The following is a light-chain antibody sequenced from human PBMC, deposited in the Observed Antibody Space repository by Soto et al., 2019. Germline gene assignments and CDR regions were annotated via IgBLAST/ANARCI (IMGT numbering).Light chain of an antibody. Sequence: DIQMTQSPSSVSATVGDRVTITCRASEDIGTRVGWYQQKTGKAPKLLIYAASSLQNGVPSRFSGSGSGTEFALPISSLQPEDFATYYCQEANSFPRVTFGGGTKLE. CDR2: AAS. V-gene: IGKV1-12*01. CDR1: EDIGTR. J-gene: IGKJ4*01. CDR3: QEANSFPRVT.